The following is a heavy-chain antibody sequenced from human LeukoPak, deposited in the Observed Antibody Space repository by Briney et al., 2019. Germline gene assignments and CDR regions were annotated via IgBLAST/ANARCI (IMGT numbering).Heavy chain of an antibody. J-gene: IGHJ5*02. D-gene: IGHD2-2*01. CDR2: INPNSGGT. V-gene: IGHV1-2*02. CDR3: ARGYCSKKACYAWFDP. Sequence: ASVKVSCKASGYTFTGYYMHWVRQAPGQGLEWMGWINPNSGGTNYEQRFQGRVTMTRDTSISTAYMELSRLRSDDTAVYYCARGYCSKKACYAWFDPWGQGTLVTVSS. CDR1: GYTFTGYY.